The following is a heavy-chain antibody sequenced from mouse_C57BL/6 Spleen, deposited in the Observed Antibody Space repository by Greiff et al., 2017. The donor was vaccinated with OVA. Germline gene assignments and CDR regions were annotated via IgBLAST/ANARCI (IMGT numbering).Heavy chain of an antibody. CDR3: ARATGPFAY. V-gene: IGHV1-81*01. D-gene: IGHD4-1*01. Sequence: QVQLKQSGAELARPGASVKLSCKASGYTFTSYGISWVKQRTGQGLEWIGEIYPRSGNTYYNEKFKGKATLTADKSSSTAYMELRSLTSEDSAVYFCARATGPFAYWGQGTLVTVSA. CDR1: GYTFTSYG. J-gene: IGHJ3*01. CDR2: IYPRSGNT.